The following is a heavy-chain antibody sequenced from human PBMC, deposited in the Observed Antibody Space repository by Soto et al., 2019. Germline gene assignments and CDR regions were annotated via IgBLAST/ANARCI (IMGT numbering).Heavy chain of an antibody. V-gene: IGHV1-18*01. D-gene: IGHD6-19*01. CDR3: ARDHSSGWNHGWFDP. Sequence: GASVKVSCKASGYTFTSYGISWVRQAPGQGLEWMGWISAYNGNTNYAQKLQGRVTMTTDTSTSTAYMELRSLRSDDTAVYYCARDHSSGWNHGWFDPWGQGTLVTVPQ. CDR2: ISAYNGNT. J-gene: IGHJ5*02. CDR1: GYTFTSYG.